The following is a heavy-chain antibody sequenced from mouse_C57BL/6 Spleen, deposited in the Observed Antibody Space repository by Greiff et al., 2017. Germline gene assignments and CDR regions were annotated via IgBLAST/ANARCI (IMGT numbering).Heavy chain of an antibody. Sequence: QVQLQQPGAELVKPGASVKMSCKASGYTFTSYWITWVKQRPGQGLEWIGDIYPGSGSTNYNEKFKSKATLTVDTSSSTAYMQRSRLTSEDSAVYYGARGGYYDYDGSSAMDYWGQGTSVTVSS. CDR1: GYTFTSYW. CDR2: IYPGSGST. CDR3: ARGGYYDYDGSSAMDY. V-gene: IGHV1-55*01. J-gene: IGHJ4*01. D-gene: IGHD2-4*01.